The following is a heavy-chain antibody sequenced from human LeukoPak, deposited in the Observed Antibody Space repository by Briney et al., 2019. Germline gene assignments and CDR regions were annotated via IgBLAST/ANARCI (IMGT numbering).Heavy chain of an antibody. V-gene: IGHV3-66*01. D-gene: IGHD5-12*01. J-gene: IGHJ4*02. Sequence: PGGSLRLSCAASGFTVSRTYMSWVRQAPGKGLEWVSVIYSDGNTYYADSVKGRFTISRDNSKNTLYLQMNSLRAEGTAVYYCATSGYLYFDYWGQGTLVTVSS. CDR2: IYSDGNT. CDR1: GFTVSRTY. CDR3: ATSGYLYFDY.